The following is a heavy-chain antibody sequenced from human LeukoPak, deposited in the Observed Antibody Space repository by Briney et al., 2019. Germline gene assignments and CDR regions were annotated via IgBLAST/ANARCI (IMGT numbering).Heavy chain of an antibody. D-gene: IGHD3-3*01. CDR2: INRDGDGR. V-gene: IGHV3-74*01. CDR1: GFTFSSHW. CDR3: VRGWDHYDFDS. Sequence: GGSLRLSCGASGFTFSSHWMHWVRQAPGKGLEWVSRINRDGDGRDYADSVKGRFTVSRDNGKNTLYLQINSLRGEDTAVYYCVRGWDHYDFDSWGQGTLVTVSS. J-gene: IGHJ5*01.